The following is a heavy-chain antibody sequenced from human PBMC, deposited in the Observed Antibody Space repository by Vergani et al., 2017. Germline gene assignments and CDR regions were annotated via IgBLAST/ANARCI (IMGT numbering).Heavy chain of an antibody. CDR1: GFSFSTYG. CDR2: IWYDGSNK. CDR3: ARWGNEKRLDS. Sequence: QVQLVESGGGVVQPGGSLRLSCAASGFSFSTYGMHLVRQAPGRGLEWVAVIWYDGSNKYYGDSVKGRITISRDNYKNTLYLQMNSLRVEDTAVYYCARWGNEKRLDSWGQGTLVTVSS. J-gene: IGHJ5*01. V-gene: IGHV3-33*01. D-gene: IGHD1-1*01.